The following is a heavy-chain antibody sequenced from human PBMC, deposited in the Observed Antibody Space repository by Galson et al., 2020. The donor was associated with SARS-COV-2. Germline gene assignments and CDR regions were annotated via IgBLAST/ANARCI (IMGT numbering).Heavy chain of an antibody. J-gene: IGHJ6*02. V-gene: IGHV1-2*02. CDR2: INPNSGGT. D-gene: IGHD2-2*01. CDR3: ARSCSSTTCFQTDGMDV. Sequence: ASVKVSCKASGYTFTGYYLHWVRQAPGQGLEWMGWINPNSGGTNYAQKFQGRVTMTGDTSISTAYMELSSLRSDDTAVYFCARSCSSTTCFQTDGMDVWGQGTPVTVSS. CDR1: GYTFTGYY.